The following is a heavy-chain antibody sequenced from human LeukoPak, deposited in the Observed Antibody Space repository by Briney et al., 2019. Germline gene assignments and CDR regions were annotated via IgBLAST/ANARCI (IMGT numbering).Heavy chain of an antibody. CDR3: AKRTATTEFDY. J-gene: IGHJ4*02. V-gene: IGHV3-30*02. Sequence: DSVKGRFTISRDNSKNTLYLEMNSLRAEDTAVYYCAKRTATTEFDYWGQGALVTVFS. D-gene: IGHD1-14*01.